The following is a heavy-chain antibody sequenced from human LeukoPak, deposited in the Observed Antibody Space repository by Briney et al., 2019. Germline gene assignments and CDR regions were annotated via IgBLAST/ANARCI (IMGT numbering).Heavy chain of an antibody. CDR3: ARPWSTRETYYYDSSGEDAFDI. V-gene: IGHV5-51*01. CDR2: IYPGDSDT. CDR1: GYSFTSYW. Sequence: GESLKISCKGSGYSFTSYWIGWVRQMPGKGLEWMGIIYPGDSDTRYSPSFQGQVTISADKSISTAYLQWSSLKASDTAMYYCARPWSTRETYYYDSSGEDAFDIWGQGTMVTVSS. J-gene: IGHJ3*02. D-gene: IGHD3-22*01.